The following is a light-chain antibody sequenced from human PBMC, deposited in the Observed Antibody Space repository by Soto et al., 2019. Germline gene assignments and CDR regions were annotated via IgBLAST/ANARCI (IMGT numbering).Light chain of an antibody. CDR1: QSISSH. V-gene: IGKV3-11*01. CDR3: QQRPNWPLT. Sequence: EIVLTQSPATLSLSPGERATLSCRASQSISSHLAWYQQKPGQAPRLLMYDASNRATGIPARFSGSGSGTDFTLTISSLEPEDSGVYYWQQRPNWPLTFGGGNKVEIK. J-gene: IGKJ4*01. CDR2: DAS.